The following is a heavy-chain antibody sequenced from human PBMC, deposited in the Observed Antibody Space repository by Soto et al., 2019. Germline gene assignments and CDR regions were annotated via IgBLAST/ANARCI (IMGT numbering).Heavy chain of an antibody. CDR3: ARGSTLRDIVVAPAAINGLGYNWFDP. CDR2: IYYSGST. Sequence: SETLSLTCTVSGGSISSGDYYWSWIRQPPGKGLEWIGYIYYSGSTYYNPSLKSRVTISVDTSKNQFSLKLSSVTAADTAVYYCARGSTLRDIVVAPAAINGLGYNWFDPWGQGTLVTVSS. CDR1: GGSISSGDYY. J-gene: IGHJ5*02. V-gene: IGHV4-30-4*01. D-gene: IGHD2-2*02.